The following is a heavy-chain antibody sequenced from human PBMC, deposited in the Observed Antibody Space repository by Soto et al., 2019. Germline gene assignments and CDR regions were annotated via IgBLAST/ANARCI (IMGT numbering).Heavy chain of an antibody. Sequence: QVQLVESGGGVVQPGRSLRLSCAASGFTFSHYGMHWVRQAPGKGLEWVAVVWYDGSETHYGDSVKGRFTISRDNSKSLVYLQMNNLSVEDTAVYYCATDSRVGFSQWELQDWGQGTLVTVSS. CDR3: ATDSRVGFSQWELQD. J-gene: IGHJ1*01. V-gene: IGHV3-33*01. D-gene: IGHD1-26*01. CDR2: VWYDGSET. CDR1: GFTFSHYG.